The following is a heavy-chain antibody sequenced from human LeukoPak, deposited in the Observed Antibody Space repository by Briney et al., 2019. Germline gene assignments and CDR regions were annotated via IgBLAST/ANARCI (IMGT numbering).Heavy chain of an antibody. CDR1: GGSFSGYY. Sequence: PSETLSLTCAVYGGSFSGYYWSWIRQPPGKGLEWIGEINHSGSTNSNPSLKSRVTISVDPSKNQFSLKLSSVTAADTAVYYCARVIVATYYYYYYMDVWGKGTTVTVSS. CDR2: INHSGST. J-gene: IGHJ6*03. CDR3: ARVIVATYYYYYYMDV. V-gene: IGHV4-34*01. D-gene: IGHD5-12*01.